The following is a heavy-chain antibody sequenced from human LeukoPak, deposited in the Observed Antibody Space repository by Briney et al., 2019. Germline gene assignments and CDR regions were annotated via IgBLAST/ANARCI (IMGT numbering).Heavy chain of an antibody. J-gene: IGHJ4*02. D-gene: IGHD5-18*01. CDR2: ISGSGGST. CDR1: GFTFSSYA. CDR3: AKEANPRGYSYGYPNDY. Sequence: PGGSLRLSCAASGFTFSSYAMSWVRQAPGKGLEWVSAISGSGGSTYYADSVKGRFTISRDNSKNTLYLQMNSLRAEDTAVYYCAKEANPRGYSYGYPNDYWGQGTLVTVSS. V-gene: IGHV3-23*01.